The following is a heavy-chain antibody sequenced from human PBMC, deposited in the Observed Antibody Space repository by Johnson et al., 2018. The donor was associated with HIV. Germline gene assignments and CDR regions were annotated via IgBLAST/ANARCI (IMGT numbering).Heavy chain of an antibody. CDR3: ARRMKAVAHHDAFDI. D-gene: IGHD6-19*01. Sequence: EVQLVESGGGLVQPGGSLRLSCAASGFTVTTKYMSWVRQAPGKGLEWVSVIYSGGSTYYADSVKGRFTISRDNSKNTLYLQMNVLRIESTAIYYCARRMKAVAHHDAFDIWGQGTMVTVSS. CDR2: IYSGGST. V-gene: IGHV3-66*01. J-gene: IGHJ3*02. CDR1: GFTVTTKY.